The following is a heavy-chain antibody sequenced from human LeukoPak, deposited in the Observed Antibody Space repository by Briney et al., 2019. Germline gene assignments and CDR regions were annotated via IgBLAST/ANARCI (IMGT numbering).Heavy chain of an antibody. CDR1: GGSISSSSYY. Sequence: SETLSLTCTVSGGSISSSSYYWGWIRQPPGKGLEWIGSIYYSGSTYYNPSLKSRVTISVDTSKNQFSLKLSSVTAADTAVYYCAGPGVAEDDAFDIWGQGTMVTVSS. J-gene: IGHJ3*02. CDR3: AGPGVAEDDAFDI. V-gene: IGHV4-39*07. CDR2: IYYSGST. D-gene: IGHD3-3*01.